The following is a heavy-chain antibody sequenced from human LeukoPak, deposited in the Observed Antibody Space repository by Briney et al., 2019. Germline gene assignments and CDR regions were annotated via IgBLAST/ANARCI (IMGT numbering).Heavy chain of an antibody. J-gene: IGHJ4*02. CDR2: ISGSGGST. Sequence: PGGSLRLSCAASGFTFSSYAMSWVRQAPGKGLEWVSAISGSGGSTYYADSVKGRFTISRDNSKNTLYLQMNTLRAEDTAVYYCAKRRPYYDSSGYLDYWGQGTLVTVSS. D-gene: IGHD3-22*01. CDR1: GFTFSSYA. V-gene: IGHV3-23*01. CDR3: AKRRPYYDSSGYLDY.